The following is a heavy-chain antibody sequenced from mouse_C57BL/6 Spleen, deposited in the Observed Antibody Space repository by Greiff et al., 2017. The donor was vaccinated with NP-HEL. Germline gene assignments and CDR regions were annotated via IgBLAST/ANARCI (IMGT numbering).Heavy chain of an antibody. Sequence: EVKLVESGGGLVKPGGSLKLSCAASGFTFSDYGMHWVRQAPEKGLEWVAYISSGSSTIYYADTVKGRFTISRDTAKNTLFLQMTSLRSEDTAMYYCARPRGYYGSFYWYFDVWGTGTTVTVAS. CDR1: GFTFSDYG. J-gene: IGHJ1*03. CDR3: ARPRGYYGSFYWYFDV. D-gene: IGHD1-1*01. CDR2: ISSGSSTI. V-gene: IGHV5-17*01.